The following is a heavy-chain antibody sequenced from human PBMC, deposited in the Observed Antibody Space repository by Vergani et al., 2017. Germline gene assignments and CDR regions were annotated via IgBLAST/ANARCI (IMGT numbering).Heavy chain of an antibody. CDR3: ARDTASSTTGTSHDAFDI. CDR1: AGSISSYY. J-gene: IGHJ3*02. V-gene: IGHV4-59*01. D-gene: IGHD4-17*01. Sequence: QVQLQESGPGLVKPSETLSLTCTVSAGSISSYYWSWIRQPPGKGLEWIGYIYYSGSTNYNPSLQSRVTISVDTSKNQFSLKLSSVTAADTAVYYCARDTASSTTGTSHDAFDIWGQGTMVTVSS. CDR2: IYYSGST.